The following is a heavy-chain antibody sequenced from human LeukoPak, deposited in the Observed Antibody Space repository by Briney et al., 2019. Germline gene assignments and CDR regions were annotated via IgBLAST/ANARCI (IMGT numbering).Heavy chain of an antibody. CDR2: ISYNGDNQ. CDR3: VKVYPTLTTSSVLGS. V-gene: IGHV3-30*18. D-gene: IGHD4-17*01. J-gene: IGHJ4*03. CDR1: GFIFSNYA. Sequence: GGSLRLSCAASGFIFSNYAIHWVRQAPGKGLEWVTAISYNGDNQHYADPVKGRFTISRDNSKNTVYLQIDALRTDDSAVYYCVKVYPTLTTSSVLGSWGQGTLVTVSS.